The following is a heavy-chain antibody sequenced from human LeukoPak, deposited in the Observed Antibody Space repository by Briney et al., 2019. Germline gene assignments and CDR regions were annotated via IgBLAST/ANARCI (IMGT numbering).Heavy chain of an antibody. D-gene: IGHD6-25*01. Sequence: GGSLRLSCAASGFTFYDYAMHWVRHAPGKGLEWVSGISWNSGSIGYADSVKGRFTISRDNAKNSLYLQMNSLRAEDTALYYCAKDGPNSSVYYYMDVWGKGTTVTVSS. V-gene: IGHV3-9*01. J-gene: IGHJ6*03. CDR2: ISWNSGSI. CDR1: GFTFYDYA. CDR3: AKDGPNSSVYYYMDV.